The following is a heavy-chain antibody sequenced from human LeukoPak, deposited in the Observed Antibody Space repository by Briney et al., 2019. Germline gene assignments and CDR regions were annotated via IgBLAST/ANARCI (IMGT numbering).Heavy chain of an antibody. J-gene: IGHJ6*03. CDR1: GYTFTSYG. CDR2: IIPIFGTA. D-gene: IGHD6-13*01. Sequence: SVKVSCKASGYTFTSYGISWVRQAPGQGLEWMGGIIPIFGTANYAQKFQGRVTITADESTSTAYMELSSLRSEDTAVYYCASDSREGQQQLVLGKNYYYYYYMDVWGKGTTVTISS. V-gene: IGHV1-69*13. CDR3: ASDSREGQQQLVLGKNYYYYYYMDV.